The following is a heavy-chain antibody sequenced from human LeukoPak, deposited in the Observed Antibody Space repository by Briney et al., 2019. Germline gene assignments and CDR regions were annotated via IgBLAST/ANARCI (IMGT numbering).Heavy chain of an antibody. J-gene: IGHJ4*02. Sequence: PSETLSLTCTVSGGSISSGSYYWSWIRQPAGKGLEWIGRIYTSGSTNYNPSLKSRVTISVDTSKNQFSLKLGSVTAADTAVYYCARDTYSSSSDLFDYWGQGTLVTVSS. CDR1: GGSISSGSYY. D-gene: IGHD6-13*01. V-gene: IGHV4-61*02. CDR2: IYTSGST. CDR3: ARDTYSSSSDLFDY.